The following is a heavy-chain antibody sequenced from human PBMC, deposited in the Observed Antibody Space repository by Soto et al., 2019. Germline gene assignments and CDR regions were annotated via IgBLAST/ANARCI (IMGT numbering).Heavy chain of an antibody. CDR1: GFTFSSYS. D-gene: IGHD5-18*01. J-gene: IGHJ4*02. CDR2: ISSSSSYI. V-gene: IGHV3-21*01. Sequence: LRLSCAASGFTFSSYSMNWVRQAPGKGLEWVSSISSSSSYIYYADSVKGRFTISRDNAKNSLYLQMNSLRAEDTAVYYCARDLGYSYGLDYWGQGTLVTVSS. CDR3: ARDLGYSYGLDY.